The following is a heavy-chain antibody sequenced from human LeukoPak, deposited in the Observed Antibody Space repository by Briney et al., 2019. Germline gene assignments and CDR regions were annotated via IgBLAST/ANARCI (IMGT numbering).Heavy chain of an antibody. V-gene: IGHV3-23*01. CDR2: ISDSDST. Sequence: GGSLRLPCAASGFTFSSYVINWVRQAPGQGLEWVSGISDSDSTYYAGSVKGRFTISRDDSKDTLYLQMSSLRAEDTAVYYCARKGYSYYAMDVWGQGTTVTVSS. CDR1: GFTFSSYV. CDR3: ARKGYSYYAMDV. J-gene: IGHJ6*02.